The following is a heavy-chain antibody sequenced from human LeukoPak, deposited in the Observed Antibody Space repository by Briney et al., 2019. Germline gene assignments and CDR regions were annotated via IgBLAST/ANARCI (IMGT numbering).Heavy chain of an antibody. CDR3: ARRDNWNDLDY. D-gene: IGHD1-1*01. CDR1: GGTFSSYA. Sequence: ASVKVSCKASGGTFSSYAISWVRQAPGQGLEWMGWISAYNGNTNYAQKIQGRVIMTIDTSTNTAYMELRSLRSDDTAVYYCARRDNWNDLDYWGQGTLVSVSS. CDR2: ISAYNGNT. V-gene: IGHV1-18*01. J-gene: IGHJ4*02.